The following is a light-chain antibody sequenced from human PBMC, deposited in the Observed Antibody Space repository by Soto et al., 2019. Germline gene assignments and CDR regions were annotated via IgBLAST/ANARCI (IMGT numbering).Light chain of an antibody. CDR3: QQYDSSTST. V-gene: IGKV3-20*01. CDR2: GAS. Sequence: EIVLTQSPGTLPLSPGERATLSCRASQSVTSTYLAWYQQKPGQAPRLLIYGASNRATGIPDRFSGSGSGTAFTLTISRQESGDFAVYYCQQYDSSTSTFGGGTKVEI. J-gene: IGKJ4*02. CDR1: QSVTSTY.